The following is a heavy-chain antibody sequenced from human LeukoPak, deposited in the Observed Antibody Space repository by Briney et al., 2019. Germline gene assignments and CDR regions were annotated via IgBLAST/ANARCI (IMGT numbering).Heavy chain of an antibody. Sequence: ASVKVSCKASGYTFTSSGISWVRQAPGQGLEWMGWIDAYNGNTNYAQKLQGRVTMTTDTSTTTAYVELRSLRLDDTAVYYCARAGSYSYMDVWGKGTTVTVSS. V-gene: IGHV1-18*01. D-gene: IGHD1-1*01. CDR2: IDAYNGNT. CDR1: GYTFTSSG. CDR3: ARAGSYSYMDV. J-gene: IGHJ6*03.